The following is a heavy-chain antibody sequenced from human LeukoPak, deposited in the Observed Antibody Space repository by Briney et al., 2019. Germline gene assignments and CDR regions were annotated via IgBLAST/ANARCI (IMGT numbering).Heavy chain of an antibody. CDR3: YSITMVPGYYYYGMDV. Sequence: GGSLRLSCAASGFTFSSYAMHWVRQAPGKGLEWVAVISYDGSNKYYADSVKGRFTISRDNSKNTLYLQMNSLRAEDTAVYYCYSITMVPGYYYYGMDVWGQGTTVTVSS. J-gene: IGHJ6*02. D-gene: IGHD3-10*01. CDR2: ISYDGSNK. V-gene: IGHV3-30-3*01. CDR1: GFTFSSYA.